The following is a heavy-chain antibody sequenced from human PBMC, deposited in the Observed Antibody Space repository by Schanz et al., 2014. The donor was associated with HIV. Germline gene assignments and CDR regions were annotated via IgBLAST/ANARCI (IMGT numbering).Heavy chain of an antibody. CDR3: ARGPDYSSASYKFDY. Sequence: QVQLVQSGAEVKKPGASVRVSCKTSGYTFVSYDINWIRQAPGQGPEWMGWVNPDSGNTGYAQKFRGRVTMSRNVPKNTAYMELRGLTSEDTAVYFCARGPDYSSASYKFDYWGQGTPVSVYS. CDR2: VNPDSGNT. D-gene: IGHD4-4*01. J-gene: IGHJ4*02. V-gene: IGHV1-8*01. CDR1: GYTFVSYD.